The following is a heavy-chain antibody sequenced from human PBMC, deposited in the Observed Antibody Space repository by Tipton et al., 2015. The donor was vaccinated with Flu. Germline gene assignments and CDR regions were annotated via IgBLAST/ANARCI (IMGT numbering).Heavy chain of an antibody. CDR1: GFTFSTYG. Sequence: SLRLSCVASGFTFSTYGLHWVRQAPGKGLEWVANINQGGSEKYYVDSVKGRFTISRDNAKNSLHLHMNSLRAEDTAVYYCARTRGGYCSSSSCYADYFDYCGQGTLVTVSS. V-gene: IGHV3-7*01. D-gene: IGHD2-2*01. CDR3: ARTRGGYCSSSSCYADYFDY. J-gene: IGHJ4*02. CDR2: INQGGSEK.